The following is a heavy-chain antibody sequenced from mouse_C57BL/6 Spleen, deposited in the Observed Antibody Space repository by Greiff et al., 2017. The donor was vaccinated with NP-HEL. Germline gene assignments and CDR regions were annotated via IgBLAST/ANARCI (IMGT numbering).Heavy chain of an antibody. V-gene: IGHV5-17*01. CDR3: ARGRLPYAMDY. Sequence: EVNLVESGGGLVKPGGSLKLSCAASGFTFSDYGMHWVRQAPEKGLEWVAYISSGSSTIYYADTVKGRFTISRDNAKNTLFLQMTSLRSEDTAMYYCARGRLPYAMDYWGQGTSVTVSS. J-gene: IGHJ4*01. CDR2: ISSGSSTI. D-gene: IGHD2-4*01. CDR1: GFTFSDYG.